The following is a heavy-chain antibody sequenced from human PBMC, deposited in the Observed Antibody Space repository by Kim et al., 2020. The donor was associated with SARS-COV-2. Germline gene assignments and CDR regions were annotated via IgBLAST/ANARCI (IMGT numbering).Heavy chain of an antibody. J-gene: IGHJ4*02. CDR3: ARQRRGRVILDY. Sequence: YYNPSLKCRVTTSVDTAKNQSALRRSAVTAADTAVYYCARQRRGRVILDYWGQGTRVTVSS. D-gene: IGHD3-9*01. V-gene: IGHV4-39*01.